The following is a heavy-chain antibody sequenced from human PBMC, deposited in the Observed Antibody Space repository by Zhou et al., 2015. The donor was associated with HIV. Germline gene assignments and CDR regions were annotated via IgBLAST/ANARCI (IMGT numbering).Heavy chain of an antibody. CDR3: ANYDPSEDYYYGMDV. Sequence: QMQLVQSGAEVKNPGSSVKVSCKASGGIFRSFYISWVRQAPGQGLEWMGGISPISGTPNYAQNFQGRVTVAADKSTSTAYMELRSLTSEDTAVYYCANYDPSEDYYYGMDVWGQGTTVTVSS. CDR2: ISPISGTP. V-gene: IGHV1-69*06. D-gene: IGHD3-22*01. J-gene: IGHJ6*02. CDR1: GGIFRSFY.